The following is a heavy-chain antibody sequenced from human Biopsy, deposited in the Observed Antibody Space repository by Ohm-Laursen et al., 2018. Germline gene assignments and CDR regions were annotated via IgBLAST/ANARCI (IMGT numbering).Heavy chain of an antibody. Sequence: GGSVKVSCKTSGYTFTAYGISWVRQAPGQGLEWMGWISTYNDDTNIAQKFQGRVSMTTDTSTRTAYMELRSLRSGDTAIYFCARDPGYDFWSGSDPFDIWGQGTLVTVS. CDR3: ARDPGYDFWSGSDPFDI. CDR2: ISTYNDDT. V-gene: IGHV1-18*04. CDR1: GYTFTAYG. D-gene: IGHD3-3*01. J-gene: IGHJ3*02.